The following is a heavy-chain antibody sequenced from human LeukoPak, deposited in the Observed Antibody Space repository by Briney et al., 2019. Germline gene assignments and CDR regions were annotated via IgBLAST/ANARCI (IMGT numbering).Heavy chain of an antibody. CDR2: IYTSGNT. D-gene: IGHD3-10*01. V-gene: IGHV4-4*09. Sequence: KPSETLSLTCTVSGGSISSYYWSWIRQPPGKGLEWIGYIYTSGNTNYNPSLKSRVTMSVDTSKNQFSLKLSSVTAADTAVYYCARVYTGFGGSGQGYYYYMDVWGKGTTVTVSS. CDR1: GGSISSYY. CDR3: ARVYTGFGGSGQGYYYYMDV. J-gene: IGHJ6*03.